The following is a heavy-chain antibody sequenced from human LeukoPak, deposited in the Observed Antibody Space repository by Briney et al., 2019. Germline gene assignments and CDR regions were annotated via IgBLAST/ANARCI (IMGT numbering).Heavy chain of an antibody. J-gene: IGHJ6*02. V-gene: IGHV1-18*01. Sequence: ASVKVSCKASGYTFTSYGISWVRQAAGQGLEWMGWISAYNGNTNYAQKLQGRVTMTTDTSTSTAYMELRSLRSDDTAVYYCARDYGGLVGATNYYYYGMDVWGQGTTVTVSS. CDR3: ARDYGGLVGATNYYYYGMDV. CDR2: ISAYNGNT. CDR1: GYTFTSYG. D-gene: IGHD1-26*01.